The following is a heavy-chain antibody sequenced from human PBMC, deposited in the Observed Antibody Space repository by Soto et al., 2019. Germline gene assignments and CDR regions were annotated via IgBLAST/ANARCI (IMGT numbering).Heavy chain of an antibody. V-gene: IGHV5-10-1*01. CDR3: ARHATPYYDLWSGYYPNQSYGMDG. Sequence: GESLKISCKGSGYSFTSYWISWVRQMPGKGLEWMGRIDPSDSYTNYSPSFQGHVTISADKSISTAYLQWSSLKASDTAMYYCARHATPYYDLWSGYYPNQSYGMDGWGQGTTVTVSS. CDR1: GYSFTSYW. D-gene: IGHD3-3*01. J-gene: IGHJ6*02. CDR2: IDPSDSYT.